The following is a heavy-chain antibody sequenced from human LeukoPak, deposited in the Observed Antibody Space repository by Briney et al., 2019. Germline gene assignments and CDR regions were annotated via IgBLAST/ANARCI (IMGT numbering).Heavy chain of an antibody. Sequence: ASVTVSCKASGYTLTGHYMHWVRQAPGQGLEWMGWINPDSGGTNLAPKFQGRVTMTRDTSISTAYMELRRLTSDDTAVYYCARDRYLTYNDILSGYYSSWFDPWGQGTPVTVSS. CDR2: INPDSGGT. V-gene: IGHV1-2*02. J-gene: IGHJ5*02. CDR3: ARDRYLTYNDILSGYYSSWFDP. CDR1: GYTLTGHY. D-gene: IGHD3-9*01.